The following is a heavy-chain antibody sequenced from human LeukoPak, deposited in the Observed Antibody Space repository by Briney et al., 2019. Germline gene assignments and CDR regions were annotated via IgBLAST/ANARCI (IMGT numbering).Heavy chain of an antibody. J-gene: IGHJ4*02. CDR3: ASYTLWYGDS. V-gene: IGHV3-21*06. CDR2: ISIGSSPYT. D-gene: IGHD3-10*01. Sequence: GGSLRLSCAASGFTFSRHWMHWVRQAPGKGLEWVSSISIGSSPYTYYADSLKGRFTISRDNAKNSVCLQMNSLRPEDTAVYYCASYTLWYGDSWGQGTLVTVSS. CDR1: GFTFSRHW.